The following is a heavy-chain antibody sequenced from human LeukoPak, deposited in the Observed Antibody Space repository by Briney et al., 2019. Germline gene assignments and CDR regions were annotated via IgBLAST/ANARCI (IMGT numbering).Heavy chain of an antibody. V-gene: IGHV1-46*01. D-gene: IGHD4-17*01. CDR2: INPSGGST. Sequence: ASVKVSCKASGYTFTSYYMHWVRQAPGQGLEWMGIINPSGGSTSYAQKFQGRVTMTRDTSTSTVYMELSSLRSEDTAVYYCARDRNGDYAPHDAFDIRGQGTMVTVSS. CDR3: ARDRNGDYAPHDAFDI. J-gene: IGHJ3*02. CDR1: GYTFTSYY.